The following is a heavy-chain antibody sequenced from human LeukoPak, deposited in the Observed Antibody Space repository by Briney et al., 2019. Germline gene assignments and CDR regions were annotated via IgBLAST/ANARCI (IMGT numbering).Heavy chain of an antibody. CDR3: ARECDLPGAYYMDV. D-gene: IGHD7-27*01. Sequence: GGSLRLSCAASGFTFSTYWMHWVRQVPGKGLVWVSRISSDGSNTIYADSVKGRFTTSRDNANNSLSLQMNSLRGDDAAVYYCARECDLPGAYYMDVWGKGTTVTVSS. J-gene: IGHJ6*03. CDR1: GFTFSTYW. CDR2: ISSDGSNT. V-gene: IGHV3-74*01.